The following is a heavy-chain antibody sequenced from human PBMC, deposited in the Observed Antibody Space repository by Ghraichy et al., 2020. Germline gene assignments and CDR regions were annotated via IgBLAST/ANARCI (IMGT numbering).Heavy chain of an antibody. Sequence: GGSLRLSCAASGFTFRDYWMHWVRQDSGKGLVWVSRISTDGSGTNYADSVKGRFIISRDNAKNTVFLRLNNLRVEDTGIYYCARGGQYYGPGSYRYFYYYGLDVWGQGTTVTVSS. J-gene: IGHJ6*02. CDR2: ISTDGSGT. D-gene: IGHD3-10*01. CDR3: ARGGQYYGPGSYRYFYYYGLDV. V-gene: IGHV3-74*01. CDR1: GFTFRDYW.